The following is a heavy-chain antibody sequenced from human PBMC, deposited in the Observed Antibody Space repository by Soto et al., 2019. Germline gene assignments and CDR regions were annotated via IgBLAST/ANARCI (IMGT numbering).Heavy chain of an antibody. J-gene: IGHJ6*02. CDR1: GGSFSGYY. Sequence: SETLSLTCAVYGGSFSGYYWSWIRQPPGKGLEWIGEINHSGSTNYNPSRKSRVTISVDTSKNQFSLKLSSVTAADTAVYYCASGWGRTAARRPDYYYGMDVWGQGTTVTVSS. CDR3: ASGWGRTAARRPDYYYGMDV. CDR2: INHSGST. D-gene: IGHD6-6*01. V-gene: IGHV4-34*01.